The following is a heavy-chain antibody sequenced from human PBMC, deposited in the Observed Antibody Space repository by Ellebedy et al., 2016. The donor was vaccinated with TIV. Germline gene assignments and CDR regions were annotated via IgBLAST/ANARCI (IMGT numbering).Heavy chain of an antibody. D-gene: IGHD3-9*01. CDR1: GYSFINYG. CDR2: ISGYNGHT. CDR3: ARDRPTILTGYYSDY. Sequence: ASVKVSCKASGYSFINYGVSWVRQAPGRGLEWLGWISGYNGHTNYAQKFQGRVTMTTDTSTNTAYMEVRSLRSDDTAVYYCARDRPTILTGYYSDYWGQGTLVTVSS. J-gene: IGHJ4*02. V-gene: IGHV1-18*01.